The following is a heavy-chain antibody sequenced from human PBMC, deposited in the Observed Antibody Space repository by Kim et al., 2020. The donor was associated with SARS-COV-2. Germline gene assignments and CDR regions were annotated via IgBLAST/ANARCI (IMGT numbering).Heavy chain of an antibody. Sequence: GGSLRLSCVASGFTFSGAGMHWVRQASGKGLEWVGRIRSKVINYATAYPASVKGRFTISRDDSKNMAYLQISGLKTEDTAVYYCTREGDYYGMDVWGQGTTVTVSS. CDR1: GFTFSGAG. CDR3: TREGDYYGMDV. V-gene: IGHV3-73*01. CDR2: IRSKVINYAT. J-gene: IGHJ6*02.